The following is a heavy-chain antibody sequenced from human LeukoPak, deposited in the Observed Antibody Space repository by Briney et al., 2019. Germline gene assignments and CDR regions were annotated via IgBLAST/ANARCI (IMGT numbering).Heavy chain of an antibody. CDR1: GFTFSSYA. CDR3: MIDVPGGSYPFDY. D-gene: IGHD1-26*01. Sequence: GSLRLSCAASGFTFSSYAMSWVRQAPGKGLEWVSAISGSGGSTYYADSVKGRFTISRDNSKNTLYLQMNSLKIEDTALYYCMIDVPGGSYPFDYWGQGTLVTVSS. CDR2: ISGSGGST. V-gene: IGHV3-23*01. J-gene: IGHJ4*02.